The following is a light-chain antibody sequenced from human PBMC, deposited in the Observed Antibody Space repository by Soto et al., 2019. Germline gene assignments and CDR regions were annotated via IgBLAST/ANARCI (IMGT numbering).Light chain of an antibody. CDR3: SSYTSSSTYV. CDR1: SSDVGNSNG. J-gene: IGLJ1*01. Sequence: QSVLTQPPSVPGSPGQSVAISCTGTSSDVGNSNGVSWYHQPPGTAPKLIIYGVNNRPSGVPDRFSGSKSGNTASLTISGLQAEDEGDYYCSSYTSSSTYVFGTGTKVTVL. CDR2: GVN. V-gene: IGLV2-18*02.